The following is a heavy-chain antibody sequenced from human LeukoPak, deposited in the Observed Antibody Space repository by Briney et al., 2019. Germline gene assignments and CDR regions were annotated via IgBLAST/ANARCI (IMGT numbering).Heavy chain of an antibody. CDR3: ARGWDTSGYYYANAY. V-gene: IGHV3-20*04. J-gene: IGHJ4*02. Sequence: AGGSLRLSCAASGFTFDDYGMSWVRQGPGKGLEWVSGINWNGDSTGYADSVKGRFTISRDNAKNSLYLQVNSLRAEDTALYYCARGWDTSGYYYANAYGGQGTLVTVSS. D-gene: IGHD3-22*01. CDR2: INWNGDST. CDR1: GFTFDDYG.